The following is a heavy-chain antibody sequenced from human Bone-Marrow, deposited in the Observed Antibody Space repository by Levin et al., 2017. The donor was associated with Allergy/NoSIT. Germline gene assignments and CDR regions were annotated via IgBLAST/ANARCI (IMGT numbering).Heavy chain of an antibody. Sequence: VASVKVSCKASGYTFTGYYMHWVRQAPGQGLEWMGWINPNSGGTKYAQKFQGRVTMTRDTSISTAYMELSRLRSGDSAVYYCARDLGGDSYAFDIWGQGTMVTVSS. CDR1: GYTFTGYY. V-gene: IGHV1-2*02. J-gene: IGHJ3*02. CDR2: INPNSGGT. D-gene: IGHD2-21*01. CDR3: ARDLGGDSYAFDI.